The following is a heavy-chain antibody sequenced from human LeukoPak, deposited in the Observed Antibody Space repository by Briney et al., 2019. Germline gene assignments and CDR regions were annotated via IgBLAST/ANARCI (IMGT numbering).Heavy chain of an antibody. J-gene: IGHJ6*02. CDR3: ARVSPANYDILTGYYRQYYYYYGMDV. D-gene: IGHD3-9*01. CDR2: IKQDGSEK. Sequence: GGSLRLSCAASGFTFSSYWMSWVRQAPGKGLEWVANIKQDGSEKYYVDSVKGRLTISRDNAKNSLYLQMNSLRAEDTAVYYCARVSPANYDILTGYYRQYYYYYGMDVWGQGTTVTVSS. CDR1: GFTFSSYW. V-gene: IGHV3-7*01.